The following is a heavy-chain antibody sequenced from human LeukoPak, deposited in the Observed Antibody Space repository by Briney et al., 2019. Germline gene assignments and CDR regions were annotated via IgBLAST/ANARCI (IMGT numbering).Heavy chain of an antibody. V-gene: IGHV3-30-3*01. CDR3: AKDRFYGSGSYSLFDY. CDR1: GFTFSRHA. CDR2: ISYDGSNE. J-gene: IGHJ4*02. D-gene: IGHD3-10*01. Sequence: GGSLRLSCAASGFTFSRHAMHWVRQAPGKGLEWVAVISYDGSNEYYADSVKGRFTISRDNSKNTLYLQMNSLRAEDTAVYYCAKDRFYGSGSYSLFDYWGQGTLVTVSS.